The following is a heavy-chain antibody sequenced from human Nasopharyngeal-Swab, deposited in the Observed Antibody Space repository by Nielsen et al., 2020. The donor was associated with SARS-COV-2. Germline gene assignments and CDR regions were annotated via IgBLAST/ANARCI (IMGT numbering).Heavy chain of an antibody. V-gene: IGHV3-30-3*02. J-gene: IGHJ4*02. CDR2: ISYDGSNK. Sequence: WIRQPPGKGLEWVAVISYDGSNKYYADSVKGRFTISRDNSKNTLYLQMSSLRAEDTAVYFCAKEMPGYSGPGRYNCYFDSWGQGARVTVSS. D-gene: IGHD3-16*02. CDR3: AKEMPGYSGPGRYNCYFDS.